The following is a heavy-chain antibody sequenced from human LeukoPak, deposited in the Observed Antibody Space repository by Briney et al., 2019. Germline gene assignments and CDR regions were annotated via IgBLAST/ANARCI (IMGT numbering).Heavy chain of an antibody. Sequence: GGSLRLSCAASGFIFSSYGMHWVRQAPGKGLEWVAFIRYDGSKKYYADSVKGRFTISRDNSKNTLYLQMNRLRAEDAAVYYCAKAPVTTCSGAYCYPFDYWGQGTLVTVSS. CDR2: IRYDGSKK. D-gene: IGHD2-21*01. CDR3: AKAPVTTCSGAYCYPFDY. J-gene: IGHJ4*02. V-gene: IGHV3-30*02. CDR1: GFIFSSYG.